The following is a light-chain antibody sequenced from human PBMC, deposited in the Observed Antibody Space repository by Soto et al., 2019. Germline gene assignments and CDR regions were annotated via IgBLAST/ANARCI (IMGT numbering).Light chain of an antibody. Sequence: SYELTQPPSLSESPGQTARITCSGDAFPKKYAYWYQQRSGQAPVLVIYEDTKRPSGIPERFSGSSSGTTATLTISGAHVEDEGDYFCYSPDSSGGIFGGGTKLTVL. CDR2: EDT. V-gene: IGLV3-10*01. J-gene: IGLJ2*01. CDR3: YSPDSSGGI. CDR1: AFPKKY.